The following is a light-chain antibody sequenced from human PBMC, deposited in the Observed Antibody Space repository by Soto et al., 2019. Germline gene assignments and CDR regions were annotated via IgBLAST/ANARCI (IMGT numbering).Light chain of an antibody. V-gene: IGKV3-11*01. CDR1: QSVSSY. CDR3: QQYSNWPIP. CDR2: DAS. J-gene: IGKJ1*01. Sequence: EIVLTQSPATLSLSPGERATLSCRASQSVSSYLAWYQQKPGQAPRLLTYDASNRATGFPDRFSGSGSGTDFTLTISSLEPEDFAVYYCQQYSNWPIPFGQGTKVDI.